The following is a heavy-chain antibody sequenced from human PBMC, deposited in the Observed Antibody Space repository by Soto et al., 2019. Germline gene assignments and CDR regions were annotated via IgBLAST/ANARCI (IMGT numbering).Heavy chain of an antibody. D-gene: IGHD2-15*01. CDR2: INSYNGNT. V-gene: IGHV1-18*01. J-gene: IGHJ4*02. Sequence: QVQLVQSGAEVKKPGASVKVSCKASGYIFINYGISWVRQAPGQGLEWMGWINSYNGNTNSAQKVQSRVTMTTDTSTNTANMELGSLTADDTAVDYWARSAGVVGGGDFWVEGTLFTVTP. CDR3: ARSAGVVGGGDF. CDR1: GYIFINYG.